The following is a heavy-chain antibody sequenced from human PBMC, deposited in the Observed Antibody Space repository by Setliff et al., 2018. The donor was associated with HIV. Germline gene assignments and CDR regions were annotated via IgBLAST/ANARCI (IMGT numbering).Heavy chain of an antibody. V-gene: IGHV1-46*01. J-gene: IGHJ4*02. Sequence: ASVKVSCKASGYILTSHYMHWVRQAPGQGLEWMGIINPSVGSTSYAQKFQGRVTMTRDTSTSTVYMELSSLRSEDTAVYYCTREYDVLLWIGSQYGRGNLDSWGQGTPVTVSS. CDR3: TREYDVLLWIGSQYGRGNLDS. CDR1: GYILTSHY. D-gene: IGHD3-10*01. CDR2: INPSVGST.